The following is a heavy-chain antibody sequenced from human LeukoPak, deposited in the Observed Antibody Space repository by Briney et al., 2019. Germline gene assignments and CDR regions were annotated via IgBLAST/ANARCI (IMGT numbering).Heavy chain of an antibody. D-gene: IGHD3-3*01. Sequence: GGSLRLSCAASGFSFSDYYIHWVRQAPGKGLVWVSRINGVGSDRIYADSVKGRFTISRDNARNMVYLQMNSLRVEDTAMYYCVRDGEHYDFDSWGKGTLVTVSS. CDR3: VRDGEHYDFDS. J-gene: IGHJ5*01. CDR2: INGVGSDR. CDR1: GFSFSDYY. V-gene: IGHV3-74*01.